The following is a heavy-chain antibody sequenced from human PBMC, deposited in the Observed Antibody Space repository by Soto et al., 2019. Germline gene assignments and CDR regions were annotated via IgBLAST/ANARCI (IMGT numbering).Heavy chain of an antibody. J-gene: IGHJ3*02. CDR1: GGSFSTYY. Sequence: PSETLSLTCVVSGGSFSTYYYNWIRQSPGKGLEWIGEINHSGSNNYSPSLESRVTMSLDTSKNQFSLKLTSVTAADTAVYYCARGGSNDWQVAFDIWGQGTMVTVSS. V-gene: IGHV4-34*01. CDR2: INHSGSN. D-gene: IGHD3-9*01. CDR3: ARGGSNDWQVAFDI.